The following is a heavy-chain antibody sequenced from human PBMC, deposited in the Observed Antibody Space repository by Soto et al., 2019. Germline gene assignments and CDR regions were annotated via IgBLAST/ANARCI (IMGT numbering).Heavy chain of an antibody. Sequence: PSVKVSCKASGGTFSSYAISWVRQAPGQGLEWMGGIIPIFGTANYAQKFQGRVTITADKSTSTAYMELSSLRSEDTAVYYCARAYYDILTGYYTPGYWGQGTLVTVSS. CDR1: GGTFSSYA. D-gene: IGHD3-9*01. CDR3: ARAYYDILTGYYTPGY. J-gene: IGHJ4*02. V-gene: IGHV1-69*06. CDR2: IIPIFGTA.